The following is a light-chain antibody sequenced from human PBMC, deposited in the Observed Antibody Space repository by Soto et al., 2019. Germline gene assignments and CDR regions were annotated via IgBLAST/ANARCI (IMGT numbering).Light chain of an antibody. CDR2: AAA. V-gene: IGKV1-39*01. CDR3: QQGYGAPTT. Sequence: DIQMTQSPSSLSASVGDRVTITCRASQSITTYLPWYQQTSGEAPKLLIYAAAHLPTGVPSRFSGSGSGTDFTLTISSLQPEDFAAYYCQQGYGAPTTFGQGTPVEIK. J-gene: IGKJ1*01. CDR1: QSITTY.